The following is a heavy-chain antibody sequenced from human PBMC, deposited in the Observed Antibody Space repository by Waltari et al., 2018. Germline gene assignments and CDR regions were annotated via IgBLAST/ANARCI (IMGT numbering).Heavy chain of an antibody. V-gene: IGHV1-3*01. CDR3: ARDEISAAGSLYYYYGLDV. Sequence: QVQLVQSGAEVMKPGASMKISCQTSGYSFSSYAIHWVRQAHGQRLEWVGWINPASVHTNYSQKFEGRVTITSDTSADTVYMELTSLTSEDTAVFYCARDEISAAGSLYYYYGLDVWGQGTPVTVS. CDR2: INPASVHT. CDR1: GYSFSSYA. J-gene: IGHJ6*02. D-gene: IGHD6-13*01.